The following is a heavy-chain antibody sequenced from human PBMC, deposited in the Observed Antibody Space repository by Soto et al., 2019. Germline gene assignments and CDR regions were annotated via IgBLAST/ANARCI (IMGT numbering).Heavy chain of an antibody. CDR3: AKDLLLRYFDWSKEGGYYYGMDV. CDR2: INSDDTSS. CDR1: GLSVSNYW. Sequence: PGGSLRLSCAASGLSVSNYWMHWVRQTPGKGLVWVSRINSDDTSSSYAASVKGRFTISRDNAKNTLYLQMNSLRAEDTAVYYCAKDLLLRYFDWSKEGGYYYGMDVWGQGTTVTVSS. V-gene: IGHV3-74*01. D-gene: IGHD3-9*01. J-gene: IGHJ6*02.